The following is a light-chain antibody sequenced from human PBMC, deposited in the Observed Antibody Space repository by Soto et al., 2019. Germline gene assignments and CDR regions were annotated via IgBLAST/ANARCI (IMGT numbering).Light chain of an antibody. CDR3: QQYYDWPIT. J-gene: IGKJ5*01. Sequence: EIVMTQAPATLSVSPGERATLSCRASQSISNLLAWYQQKPGQAPRLLMYGASTRATGLPDRFSGSVSGTEFTLTMSRLHSYVFAVYYCQQYYDWPITVGQGKQL. V-gene: IGKV3-15*01. CDR1: QSISNL. CDR2: GAS.